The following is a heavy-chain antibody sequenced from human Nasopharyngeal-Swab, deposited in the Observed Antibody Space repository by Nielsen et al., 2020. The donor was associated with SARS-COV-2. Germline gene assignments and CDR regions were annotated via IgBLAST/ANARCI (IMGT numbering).Heavy chain of an antibody. CDR2: IIPILGIA. Sequence: SVKVSCKASGGTFSSYAISWVRRAPGQGLEWMGRIIPILGIANYAQKFQGRVTITADKSTSTAYMELSSLRSEDTAVYYCASRAVPYSGSYRPTDAFDIWGQGTMVTVSS. D-gene: IGHD1-26*01. CDR1: GGTFSSYA. V-gene: IGHV1-69*04. J-gene: IGHJ3*02. CDR3: ASRAVPYSGSYRPTDAFDI.